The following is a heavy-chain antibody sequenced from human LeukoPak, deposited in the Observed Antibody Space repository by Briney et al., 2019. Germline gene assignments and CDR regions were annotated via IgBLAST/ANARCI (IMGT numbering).Heavy chain of an antibody. J-gene: IGHJ6*01. Sequence: SDTLSLTCTVSGGSISSSSYYWVWIRQPPGKGLEWIGSIYYSGSTYYNPSLKSLDTISVHTSKNQFSLKLSSVTAADTAVYYCARDRRVGYYYYGMDVWGQGTTVTV. V-gene: IGHV4-39*02. CDR2: IYYSGST. CDR3: ARDRRVGYYYYGMDV. CDR1: GGSISSSSYY.